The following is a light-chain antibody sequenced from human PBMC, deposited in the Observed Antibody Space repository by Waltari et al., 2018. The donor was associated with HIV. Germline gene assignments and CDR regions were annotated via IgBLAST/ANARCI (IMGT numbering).Light chain of an antibody. CDR2: AAS. CDR3: QQSNSSPFT. J-gene: IGKJ3*01. CDR1: QSISSY. V-gene: IGKV1-39*01. Sequence: DLQMTQSTFSLSASVGDRVTLTCRASQSISSYLNWYQQKPGKAPKLLIYAASSLQSGVPSRFSGSGFGTDFTLTISSLQPEDFATYYCQQSNSSPFTFGPGTKVDIK.